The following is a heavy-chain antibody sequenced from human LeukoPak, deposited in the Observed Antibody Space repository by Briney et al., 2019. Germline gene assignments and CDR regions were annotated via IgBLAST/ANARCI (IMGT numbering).Heavy chain of an antibody. J-gene: IGHJ4*02. CDR2: INHSGST. Sequence: SETLSLTCAVYGGSFSGYYWSWIRQPPGKGLEWIGEINHSGSTNYNPSLKSRVTISVDTSKNQFSLKLSSVTAADTAVYYCARGPTANYWGQGTLVTVSA. CDR1: GGSFSGYY. CDR3: ARGPTANY. V-gene: IGHV4-34*01.